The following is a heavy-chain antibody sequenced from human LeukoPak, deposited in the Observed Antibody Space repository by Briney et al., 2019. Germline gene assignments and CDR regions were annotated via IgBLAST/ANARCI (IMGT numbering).Heavy chain of an antibody. J-gene: IGHJ4*02. CDR1: GGSFSGYY. CDR2: INHSGST. Sequence: SETLSPTCAVYGGSFSGYYWSWIRQPPGKGLEWIGEINHSGSTNYNPSLKSRVTISVDTSKNQFSLKLSSVTAADTAVYYCARAKTKTPRRIAAGIQQGYWGQGTLVTVSS. V-gene: IGHV4-34*01. CDR3: ARAKTKTPRRIAAGIQQGY. D-gene: IGHD6-6*01.